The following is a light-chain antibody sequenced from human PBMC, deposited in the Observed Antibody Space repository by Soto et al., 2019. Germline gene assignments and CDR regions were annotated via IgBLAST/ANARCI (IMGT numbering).Light chain of an antibody. J-gene: IGKJ1*01. CDR1: QSIARY. Sequence: DLQMTQSPSSLSASVGDRVTVTCRASQSIARYLNWYQQKPGKAPKLLIYAASSLQSGVPSRFSGSGSGTDFTLTISSLQPEDFAAYYCQQTYTAVWTFGQGTKVEIK. CDR3: QQTYTAVWT. CDR2: AAS. V-gene: IGKV1-39*01.